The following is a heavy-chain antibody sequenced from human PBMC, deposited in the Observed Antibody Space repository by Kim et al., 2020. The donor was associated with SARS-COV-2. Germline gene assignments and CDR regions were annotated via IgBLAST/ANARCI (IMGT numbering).Heavy chain of an antibody. D-gene: IGHD1-26*01. CDR1: GYRFDDYA. CDR2: INWNSGTL. V-gene: IGHV3-9*01. Sequence: GGSLRLSCSASGYRFDDYAMHWVRQAPGKGLEWVSGINWNSGTLDYAGSVKGRFTVSRDNAKNSLFLQMNRLTPEDTAVYYCVKDTKWDRTGYFESWGQGTLVTVSP. J-gene: IGHJ4*02. CDR3: VKDTKWDRTGYFES.